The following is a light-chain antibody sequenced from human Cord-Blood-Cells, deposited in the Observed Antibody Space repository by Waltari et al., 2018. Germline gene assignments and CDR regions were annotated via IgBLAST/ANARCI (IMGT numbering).Light chain of an antibody. Sequence: QSALTQPASVSGSPGQSITISCTGTSSDVGGYNYVSWYQQHPGKAPKLMIYEVSNRPSGVSKRCSGSKSGNTASLTISGLQAEDEADYYCSSYTSSSTPFVFGTGTKVTVL. CDR1: SSDVGGYNY. J-gene: IGLJ1*01. CDR3: SSYTSSSTPFV. CDR2: EVS. V-gene: IGLV2-14*01.